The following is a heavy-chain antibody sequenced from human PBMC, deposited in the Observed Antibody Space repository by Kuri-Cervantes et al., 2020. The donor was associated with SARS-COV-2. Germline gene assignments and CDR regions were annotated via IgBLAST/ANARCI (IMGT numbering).Heavy chain of an antibody. Sequence: GESLKISCAASGFTFSSYWMHWVRQAPGKGLVWVSRINSDGSSTSYADSVKGRFTISRDNAKNTLYLQMNSLRAEDTAVYYCAKGVAAVGTAGGTYYYHGMDVWGQGTTVTVSS. J-gene: IGHJ6*02. CDR2: INSDGSST. CDR3: AKGVAAVGTAGGTYYYHGMDV. D-gene: IGHD6-13*01. V-gene: IGHV3-74*01. CDR1: GFTFSSYW.